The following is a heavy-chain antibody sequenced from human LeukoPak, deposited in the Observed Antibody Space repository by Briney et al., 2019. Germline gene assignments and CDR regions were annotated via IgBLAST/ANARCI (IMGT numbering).Heavy chain of an antibody. CDR2: ISSSSSYI. D-gene: IGHD3-22*01. J-gene: IGHJ4*02. CDR3: ARDKIYYDSSGYLPFDY. V-gene: IGHV3-21*01. Sequence: PGGSLRLSCAASGFTFSSYSMNWVRQAPGKGLEWVSSISSSSSYIYYADSVKGRFTISRDNAKNSLYLQMNSLRAEDTAAYYCARDKIYYDSSGYLPFDYWGQGTLVTVSS. CDR1: GFTFSSYS.